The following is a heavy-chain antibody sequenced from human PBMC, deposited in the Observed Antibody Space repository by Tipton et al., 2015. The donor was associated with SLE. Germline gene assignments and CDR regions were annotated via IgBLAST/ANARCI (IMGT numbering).Heavy chain of an antibody. Sequence: TLSLTCTVSGGSISSYYCRWIRQPPGKGLEWIGYFYYSGSTNYTPSLKSRAPISVYTSKNQFSLKLSSVTAADTAVYYCARDSSGGSCYFDAFDIWGQGTMVTVSS. CDR3: ARDSSGGSCYFDAFDI. V-gene: IGHV4-4*08. J-gene: IGHJ3*02. CDR1: GGSISSYY. D-gene: IGHD2-15*01. CDR2: FYYSGST.